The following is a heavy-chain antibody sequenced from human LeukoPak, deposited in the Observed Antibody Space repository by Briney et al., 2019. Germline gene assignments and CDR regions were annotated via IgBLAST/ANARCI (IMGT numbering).Heavy chain of an antibody. CDR1: GYTFTSYA. V-gene: IGHV1-3*03. CDR3: ARDARHYHYFMDV. J-gene: IGHJ6*03. Sequence: ASVKVSCKASGYTFTSYAIHWVRQAPGQRLEWMGWISAANGNTKYSQELQGRVTITRVTSASTAYMELSSLRSEDTAVYYCARDARHYHYFMDVWGKGTTVTVSS. CDR2: ISAANGNT. D-gene: IGHD6-6*01.